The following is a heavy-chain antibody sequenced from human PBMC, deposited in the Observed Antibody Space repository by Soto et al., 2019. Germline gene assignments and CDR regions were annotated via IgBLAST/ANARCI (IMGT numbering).Heavy chain of an antibody. Sequence: QVQLVQSGAEVKKPGSSVKVSCKASGGTFSSYAISWVRQAPGQGLEWMGGIIPIFGTANYAQKFQGRVTMTADESTSTAYMELSSIRSEDTAVYYCAREGPRDYYDSSGYFPRGRYFDLWGRGTLVTVSS. CDR1: GGTFSSYA. CDR2: IIPIFGTA. CDR3: AREGPRDYYDSSGYFPRGRYFDL. D-gene: IGHD3-22*01. J-gene: IGHJ2*01. V-gene: IGHV1-69*12.